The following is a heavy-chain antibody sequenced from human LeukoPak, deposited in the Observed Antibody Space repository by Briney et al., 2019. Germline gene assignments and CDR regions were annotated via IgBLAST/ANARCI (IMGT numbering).Heavy chain of an antibody. CDR2: IGSAGDK. J-gene: IGHJ6*02. CDR3: VRAKRETSTRPWTSGMDV. CDR1: GFTLSGYD. D-gene: IGHD6-6*01. V-gene: IGHV3-13*01. Sequence: GGSLRLSCAASGFTLSGYDIHWVRQAIGKGLDWVSGIGSAGDKYHAGSERGRFTITRENAENFVYLQMNGLRAEDTAIYYCVRAKRETSTRPWTSGMDVWGQGTTVTVSS.